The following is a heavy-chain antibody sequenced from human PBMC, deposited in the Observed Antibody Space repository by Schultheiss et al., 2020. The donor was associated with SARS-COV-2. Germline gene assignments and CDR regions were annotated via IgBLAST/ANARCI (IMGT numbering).Heavy chain of an antibody. Sequence: GESLKISCAASGFTFRNYWMSWVRQAPGKGLEWVANIKQDGSVRHYVASVRGRFIASRDNAKNSLDLQMNNLRVDDTAVYYCVKEGDEMGTSWGQGTLVTVSS. V-gene: IGHV3-7*03. J-gene: IGHJ4*02. CDR1: GFTFRNYW. D-gene: IGHD5-24*01. CDR2: IKQDGSVR. CDR3: VKEGDEMGTS.